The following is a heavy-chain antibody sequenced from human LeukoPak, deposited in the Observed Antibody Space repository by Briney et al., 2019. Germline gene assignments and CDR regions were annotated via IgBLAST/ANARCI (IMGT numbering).Heavy chain of an antibody. J-gene: IGHJ4*02. CDR1: GYTFTGYY. CDR2: INPNSGGT. Sequence: ASVKVSCKASGYTFTGYYMHWVRQAPGQGLEWMGRINPNSGGTNYAQKFQGRVTMTRDTSISTAYMELSRLRSDDTAVYYCARVEGYCSGGSCYFGGPLDPAAYWGQGTLVTVSS. CDR3: ARVEGYCSGGSCYFGGPLDPAAY. V-gene: IGHV1-2*06. D-gene: IGHD2-15*01.